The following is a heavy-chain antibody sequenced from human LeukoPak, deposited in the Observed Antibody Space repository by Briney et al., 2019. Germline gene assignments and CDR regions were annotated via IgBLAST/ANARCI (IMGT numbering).Heavy chain of an antibody. J-gene: IGHJ4*02. CDR3: AGGYGSSWSFDH. CDR2: MHHSGSS. V-gene: IGHV4-59*01. CDR1: GVSIKSYY. Sequence: SETLSLTCSVSGVSIKSYYWNWVRQSPGRGLEWIGYMHHSGSSHYNPFLKSRVSISLDTSKNQFYLRVSSVTAADTAVYYCAGGYGSSWSFDHWGQGTLATASS. D-gene: IGHD2-2*01.